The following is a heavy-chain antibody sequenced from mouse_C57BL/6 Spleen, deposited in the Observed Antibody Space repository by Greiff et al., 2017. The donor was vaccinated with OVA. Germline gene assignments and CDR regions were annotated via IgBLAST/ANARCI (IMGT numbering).Heavy chain of an antibody. Sequence: EVQVVESGGGLVKPGGSLTLSCAASGFTFSSYAMSWVRQTPEKRLEWVATISDGGSYTYYPDNVKGRFTISRDNAKNNLYLQMSHLKSEDTAMYYCARDPYDGYYVAWFAYWGQGTLVTVSA. V-gene: IGHV5-4*01. D-gene: IGHD2-3*01. CDR2: ISDGGSYT. J-gene: IGHJ3*01. CDR1: GFTFSSYA. CDR3: ARDPYDGYYVAWFAY.